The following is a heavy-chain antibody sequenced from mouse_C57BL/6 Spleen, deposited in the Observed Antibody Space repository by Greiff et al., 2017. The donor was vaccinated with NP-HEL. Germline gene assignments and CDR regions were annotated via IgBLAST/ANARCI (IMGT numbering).Heavy chain of an antibody. CDR1: GFSLTSYG. CDR2: IWGVGST. CDR3: ARAYSNGAMDY. D-gene: IGHD2-5*01. Sequence: QVQLQQSGPGLVAPSQSLSITCTVSGFSLTSYGVDWVRQSPGKGLEWLGVIWGVGSTNYNSALKSRLSISKDNSKSQVFLKMNSLQTDDTAMYYCARAYSNGAMDYWGQGTSVTVSS. V-gene: IGHV2-6*01. J-gene: IGHJ4*01.